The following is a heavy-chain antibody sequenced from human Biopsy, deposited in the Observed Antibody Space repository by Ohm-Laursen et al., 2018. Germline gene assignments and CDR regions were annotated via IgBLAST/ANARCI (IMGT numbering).Heavy chain of an antibody. Sequence: SLRLSCAASGLSFDIYAMRWVRQAPGKGLEWVSGIGCSGGGTYYADSVKGRFTISRDDSKNTVYLQMNSLRVEDRAVYYCARPMSRVVAYGMDVWGQGTTVTVSS. CDR2: IGCSGGGT. V-gene: IGHV3-23*01. CDR1: GLSFDIYA. CDR3: ARPMSRVVAYGMDV. D-gene: IGHD2-15*01. J-gene: IGHJ6*02.